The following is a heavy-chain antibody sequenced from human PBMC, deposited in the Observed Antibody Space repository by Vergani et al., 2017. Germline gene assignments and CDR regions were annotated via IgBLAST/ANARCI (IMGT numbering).Heavy chain of an antibody. D-gene: IGHD2-2*01. V-gene: IGHV3-23*01. J-gene: IGHJ3*02. CDR2: ISGSGGST. CDR1: GFTFSSYA. Sequence: EVQLLESGGGLVQPGGSLRLSCAASGFTFSSYAMSWVRQAPGKGLEWVSAISGSGGSTNYADSVKGRFTISRDNSKNTLYLQMNSLRAEDTAVYYCANVCSSTSCYGDAFDIWGQGTMVTVSS. CDR3: ANVCSSTSCYGDAFDI.